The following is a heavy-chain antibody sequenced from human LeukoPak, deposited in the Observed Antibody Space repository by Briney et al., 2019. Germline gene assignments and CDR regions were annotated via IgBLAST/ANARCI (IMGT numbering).Heavy chain of an antibody. D-gene: IGHD6-6*01. Sequence: ASVKVSCKASGYTFTGYYMHWVRQAPGQGLEWMGWINPNSGGTNYAQKFQGRVTMTRDTSISTAYMELSRLRSDDTAVYYCARDLLYSSSSRGVDYWGQGTLVTVSS. V-gene: IGHV1-2*02. CDR1: GYTFTGYY. CDR3: ARDLLYSSSSRGVDY. CDR2: INPNSGGT. J-gene: IGHJ4*02.